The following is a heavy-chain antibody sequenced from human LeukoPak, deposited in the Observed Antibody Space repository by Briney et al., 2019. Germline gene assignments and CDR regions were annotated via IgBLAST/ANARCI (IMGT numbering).Heavy chain of an antibody. CDR3: ARAALQPYAFDI. CDR1: GGSIISGGYS. J-gene: IGHJ3*02. Sequence: SQTLSLTCAVSGGSIISGGYSWSWIRQPPGKGLEWIGYIYHSGSTYYNPSLKSRVTISVDRSKNQFSLKLSSVTAADAAVYYCARAALQPYAFDIWGQGTMVTVSS. V-gene: IGHV4-30-2*01. CDR2: IYHSGST.